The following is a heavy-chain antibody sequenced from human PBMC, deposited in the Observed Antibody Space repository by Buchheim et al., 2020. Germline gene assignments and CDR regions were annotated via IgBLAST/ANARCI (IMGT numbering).Heavy chain of an antibody. D-gene: IGHD1-26*01. J-gene: IGHJ5*02. CDR3: LGPSRHSGSNP. CDR1: GFTFSDAW. V-gene: IGHV3-15*01. Sequence: EVQLVESGGGLVKPGGSLRLSCAASGFTFSDAWMSWVRQAPGKGLEWVGRIKSKTDGGETDYAAPVKGRFTIYRDDSKTTLYLQMNSLKTEDTAVYYCLGPSRHSGSNPWGQGTL. CDR2: IKSKTDGGET.